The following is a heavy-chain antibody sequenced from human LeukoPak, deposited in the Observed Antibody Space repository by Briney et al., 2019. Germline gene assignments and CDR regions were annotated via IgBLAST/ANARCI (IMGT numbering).Heavy chain of an antibody. J-gene: IGHJ4*02. D-gene: IGHD3-10*01. CDR3: AASTMVRGVFNGPPDY. V-gene: IGHV1-58*02. Sequence: PLASVKVSCKASGFTFTSSAMQWVRQARGQRLEWIGWIVVGSGNTNYAQKFQERVTIARVMSTSTAYMELSSLRSEDTAVYYCAASTMVRGVFNGPPDYRGQATMVTVYS. CDR2: IVVGSGNT. CDR1: GFTFTSSA.